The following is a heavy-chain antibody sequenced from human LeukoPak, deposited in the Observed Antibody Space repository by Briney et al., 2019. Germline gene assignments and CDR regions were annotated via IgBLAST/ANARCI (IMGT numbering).Heavy chain of an antibody. V-gene: IGHV4-34*01. CDR2: INHSGST. Sequence: PSETLSLTCAVYGGSFSGYYWSWIRQPPGKGLEWIGEINHSGSTNYNPSLKSRVTISVDTSKNQFSLMLSSVTAADTAVYYCAXXXXXXYSSLNYDYYGMDVWGQGTTVTVSS. CDR3: AXXXXXXYSSLNYDYYGMDV. D-gene: IGHD6-13*01. CDR1: GGSFSGYY. J-gene: IGHJ6*02.